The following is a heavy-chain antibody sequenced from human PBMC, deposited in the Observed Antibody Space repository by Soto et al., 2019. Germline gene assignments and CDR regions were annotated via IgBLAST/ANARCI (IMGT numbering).Heavy chain of an antibody. J-gene: IGHJ4*02. Sequence: GSLRLSCAASGFTFSSYAMHWVRQAPGKGLEGVAVISYDGSNKYYADSVKGRFTISRDNSKNTLYLQMNSLRAEDTAVYYCARDPTYYDILTGYFFDYWGQGTLVTVS. CDR2: ISYDGSNK. D-gene: IGHD3-9*01. CDR1: GFTFSSYA. CDR3: ARDPTYYDILTGYFFDY. V-gene: IGHV3-30-3*01.